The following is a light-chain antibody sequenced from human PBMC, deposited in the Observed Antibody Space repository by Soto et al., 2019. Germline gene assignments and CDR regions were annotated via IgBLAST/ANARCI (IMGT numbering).Light chain of an antibody. J-gene: IGLJ2*01. CDR1: SSNIGSDT. Sequence: QSVLTQPPSASGTPGQRVTISCSGSSSNIGSDTVNWYQQFPGTAPKLLIYTNDQRPSGVPDRISGSKSGTSASLAISGLQSEDEADYHCSSFRSGGTRVVFGGGTKLTVL. CDR3: SSFRSGGTRVV. V-gene: IGLV1-44*01. CDR2: TND.